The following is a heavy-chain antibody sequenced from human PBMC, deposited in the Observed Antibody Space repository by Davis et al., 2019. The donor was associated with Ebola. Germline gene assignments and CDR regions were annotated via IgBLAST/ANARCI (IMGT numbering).Heavy chain of an antibody. Sequence: GESLKISCAASGFSFSSYWMGWVRQAPGKGLEWVASIKQDGSEKYYVDSVKGRFTISRDNAKNSLYLQMNSLRAEDTAVYYCLYGMDVWGQGTTVTVSS. CDR1: GFSFSSYW. CDR2: IKQDGSEK. CDR3: LYGMDV. J-gene: IGHJ6*02. V-gene: IGHV3-7*01.